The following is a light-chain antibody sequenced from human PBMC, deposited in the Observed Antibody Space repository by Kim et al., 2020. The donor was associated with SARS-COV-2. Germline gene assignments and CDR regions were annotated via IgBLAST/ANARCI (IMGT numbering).Light chain of an antibody. CDR2: GNS. CDR3: QSYDSSLSGSV. V-gene: IGLV1-40*01. J-gene: IGLJ3*02. Sequence: QEFTTSCPGSSSNIGAGYDVHWYQQLPGTAPKLLIYGNSNRPSGVPDRFSGSKSGTSASLAITGLQAEDEADYYCQSYDSSLSGSVFGGGTQLTVL. CDR1: SSNIGAGYD.